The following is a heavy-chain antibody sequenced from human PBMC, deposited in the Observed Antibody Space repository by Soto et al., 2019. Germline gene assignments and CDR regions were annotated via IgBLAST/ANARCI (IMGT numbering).Heavy chain of an antibody. CDR2: IYYSGST. V-gene: IGHV4-61*01. Sequence: QVQLQESGPGLVKPSETLSLTCTVSGGSVSSGSYYWSWIRQPPGKGLEWIGYIYYSGSTNYNPPLQSRVTISVDTSKNQFSLKLSSVTAADTAVYYCARDREEAYCGGDCYSRAFDIWGQGTMVTVSS. J-gene: IGHJ3*02. CDR3: ARDREEAYCGGDCYSRAFDI. CDR1: GGSVSSGSYY. D-gene: IGHD2-21*02.